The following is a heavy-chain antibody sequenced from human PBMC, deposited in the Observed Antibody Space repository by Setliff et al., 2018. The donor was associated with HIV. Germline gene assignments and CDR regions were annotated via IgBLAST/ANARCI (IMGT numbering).Heavy chain of an antibody. CDR1: GFTFSTYA. CDR2: ISGSGGST. Sequence: PGGSLRLSCAASGFTFSTYAMSWVRQAPGKGLEWVSAISGSGGSTYYADSVKGRFTISRDNSKNTLYLQMNSLRAEDTAVYYCAEGQGGGPSYSLDYWGQGTLVTVS. D-gene: IGHD3-10*01. V-gene: IGHV3-23*01. CDR3: AEGQGGGPSYSLDY. J-gene: IGHJ4*02.